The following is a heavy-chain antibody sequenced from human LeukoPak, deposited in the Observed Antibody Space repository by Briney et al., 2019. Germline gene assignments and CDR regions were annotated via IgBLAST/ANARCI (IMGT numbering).Heavy chain of an antibody. D-gene: IGHD3-3*01. Sequence: PSETLSLTCTVSGGSISSYYWSWIRQPAGKGLEWIGRIYTSGSTNYNPSLKSRVTMSVDTSKNQFSLKLSSVTAADTAVYYCARVMDFWSGYYYFDYWGQGTLVTVSS. CDR2: IYTSGST. CDR1: GGSISSYY. J-gene: IGHJ4*02. CDR3: ARVMDFWSGYYYFDY. V-gene: IGHV4-4*07.